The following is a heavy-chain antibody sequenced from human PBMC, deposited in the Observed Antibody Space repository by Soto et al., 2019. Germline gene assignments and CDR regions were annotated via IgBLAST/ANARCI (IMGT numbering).Heavy chain of an antibody. V-gene: IGHV3-23*01. CDR2: IRGTAT. Sequence: EVQLLESGGTLVQPGESLRLSCEVSGFSFSSFAMNWVRQAPGEGLEWVSSIRGTATSYADSVKGRFPISRDNSKNTVYLQMNTLRGEDKAVDYFGKCSVLMTNAGGWCKGFEPWGQGTVVIVSS. D-gene: IGHD2-21*01. J-gene: IGHJ5*02. CDR3: GKCSVLMTNAGGWCKGFEP. CDR1: GFSFSSFA.